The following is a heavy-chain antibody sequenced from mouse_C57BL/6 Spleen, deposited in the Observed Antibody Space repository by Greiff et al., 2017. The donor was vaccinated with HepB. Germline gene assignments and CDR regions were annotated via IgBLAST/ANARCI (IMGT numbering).Heavy chain of an antibody. V-gene: IGHV1-7*01. CDR1: GYTFTSYW. J-gene: IGHJ4*01. D-gene: IGHD4-1*01. CDR3: ARFERLANWGYCYAMDY. Sequence: VQLQESGADLAKPGASVKLSCKASGYTFTSYWMHWVKQRPGQGLEWIGYINPSSGYTKYNQKFKDKATLTADKSSSTAYMQLSSLTDEDSAVYYGARFERLANWGYCYAMDYWGQGTSVTVAS. CDR2: INPSSGYT.